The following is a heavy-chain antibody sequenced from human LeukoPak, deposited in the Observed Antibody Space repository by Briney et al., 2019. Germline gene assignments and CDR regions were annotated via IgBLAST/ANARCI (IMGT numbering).Heavy chain of an antibody. V-gene: IGHV4-39*01. D-gene: IGHD6-19*01. CDR3: ARSREKQWLAYFDY. J-gene: IGHJ4*02. Sequence: SETLSLTCTVSGGSISSSSYYWGWIRQPPGKGLEWIGSIYYSGSTYYNPSLKSRVAISVDTSKNQFSLKLSSVTAADTAVYYCARSREKQWLAYFDYWGQGTLVTVSS. CDR2: IYYSGST. CDR1: GGSISSSSYY.